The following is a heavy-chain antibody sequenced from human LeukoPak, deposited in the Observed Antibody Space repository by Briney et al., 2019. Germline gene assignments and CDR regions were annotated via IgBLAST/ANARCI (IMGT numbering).Heavy chain of an antibody. V-gene: IGHV3-23*01. Sequence: GGSLRLSCAASGFTFSSYAMSWVRQAPGKGLEWVSAISGSGGSTYYADSVKGRFTISRDNSKNTLYLQMNSLRAEDTAVYYCAKDLGLRLGELSSYPAYWGQGTLVTVSS. CDR3: AKDLGLRLGELSSYPAY. CDR2: ISGSGGST. D-gene: IGHD3-16*02. J-gene: IGHJ4*02. CDR1: GFTFSSYA.